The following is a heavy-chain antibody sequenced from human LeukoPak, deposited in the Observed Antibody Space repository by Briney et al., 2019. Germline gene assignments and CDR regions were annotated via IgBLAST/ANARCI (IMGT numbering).Heavy chain of an antibody. V-gene: IGHV3-21*01. CDR1: GFTFSSYS. J-gene: IGHJ4*02. CDR2: ISSSSSYI. D-gene: IGHD3-3*01. CDR3: ATRTLSRITIFGVARDY. Sequence: GGSLRLSCAASGFTFSSYSMNWVRQAPGKGLEWVSSISSSSSYIYYADSVKGRFTISRDNAKNSLYLQMNSLRAEDTAVYYCATRTLSRITIFGVARDYWGQGTLVTVSS.